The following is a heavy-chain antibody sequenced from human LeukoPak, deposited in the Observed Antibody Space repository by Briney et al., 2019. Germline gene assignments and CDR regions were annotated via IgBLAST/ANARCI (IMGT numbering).Heavy chain of an antibody. CDR1: GGSISSDNYY. CDR3: ARESDLSHYDRTDY. V-gene: IGHV4-61*02. J-gene: IGHJ4*02. CDR2: IYTSGST. D-gene: IGHD3-22*01. Sequence: SETLSLTCNVSGGSISSDNYYWSWIRQPTGKGLEWIGRIYTSGSTNYNPTLRSRVTISADTSKSQLSLKLSSVTAADTAVYYCARESDLSHYDRTDYWGQGTLVTVSS.